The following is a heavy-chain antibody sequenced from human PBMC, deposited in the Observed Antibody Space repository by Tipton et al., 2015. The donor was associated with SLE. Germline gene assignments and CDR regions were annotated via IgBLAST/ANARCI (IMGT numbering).Heavy chain of an antibody. CDR2: INNNGNT. CDR1: GGSISSYF. Sequence: TLSLTCTVSGGSISSYFWSWIRQPPGKGLEWIGYINNNGNTNYNPSLKSRVTTSVDTSKNQLPLKLSSVTAADTAVYYCARVRPYGYFDSSAGAFDIWGQGAMVTVSS. J-gene: IGHJ3*02. V-gene: IGHV4-59*01. D-gene: IGHD3-9*01. CDR3: ARVRPYGYFDSSAGAFDI.